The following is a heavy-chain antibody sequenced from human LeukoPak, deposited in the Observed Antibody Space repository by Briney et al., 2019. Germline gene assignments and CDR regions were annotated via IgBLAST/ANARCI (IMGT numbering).Heavy chain of an antibody. CDR3: ARLRWQLVGPYFDY. D-gene: IGHD1-26*01. Sequence: SETLSLTCSFSGDSISTYYWSWIRQSPGKGLEWIGHIYSSGNTDYNSSLKSRVTISVDTSKSQFSLRLSSVTATDTAVYYCARLRWQLVGPYFDYWGQGILATVSS. J-gene: IGHJ4*02. V-gene: IGHV4-59*01. CDR1: GDSISTYY. CDR2: IYSSGNT.